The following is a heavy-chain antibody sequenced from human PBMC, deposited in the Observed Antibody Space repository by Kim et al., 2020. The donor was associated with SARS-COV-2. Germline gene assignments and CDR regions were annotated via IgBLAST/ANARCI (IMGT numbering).Heavy chain of an antibody. D-gene: IGHD2-15*01. V-gene: IGHV3-73*01. CDR2: IRSKANSYAT. J-gene: IGHJ6*02. Sequence: GGSLRLSCAASGFTFSGSAMHWVRQASGKGLEWVGRIRSKANSYATAYAASVKGRFTISRDDSKNTAYLQMNSLKTEDTAVYYCTRLRGERYCSGGSCHDYYYYGMDVWGQGTTVTVSS. CDR1: GFTFSGSA. CDR3: TRLRGERYCSGGSCHDYYYYGMDV.